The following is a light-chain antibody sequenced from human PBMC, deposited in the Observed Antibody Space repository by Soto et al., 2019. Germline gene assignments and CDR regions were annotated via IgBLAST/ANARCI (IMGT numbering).Light chain of an antibody. Sequence: DIQMTQSPSSVSSSVGDRVTITCRASQGISSWLAWYQHKPGKAPKRLIYAASSLQSGVPSRFSGSASGTDFTLTISSLQPEDFATYSCQQANSFPLTFGGGPKVDIK. V-gene: IGKV1-12*01. CDR3: QQANSFPLT. CDR2: AAS. J-gene: IGKJ4*01. CDR1: QGISSW.